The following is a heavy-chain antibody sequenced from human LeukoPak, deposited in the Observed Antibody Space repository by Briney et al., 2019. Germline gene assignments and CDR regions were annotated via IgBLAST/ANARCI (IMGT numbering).Heavy chain of an antibody. J-gene: IGHJ5*02. D-gene: IGHD4-17*01. CDR3: ARDTNGDGWFDP. Sequence: PGGSLRLSCAASGFTFSSYEMNWVRQAPGKGLEWVSYISSSGSTIYYADSVKRRFTISRDNAKNSLYLQMNSLRAEDTSVYYCARDTNGDGWFDPWGQGTLVTVSS. CDR2: ISSSGSTI. CDR1: GFTFSSYE. V-gene: IGHV3-48*03.